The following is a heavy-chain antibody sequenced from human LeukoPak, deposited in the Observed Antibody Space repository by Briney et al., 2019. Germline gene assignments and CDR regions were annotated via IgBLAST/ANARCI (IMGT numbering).Heavy chain of an antibody. CDR3: ARVLGHYFYYMDV. V-gene: IGHV4-59*08. J-gene: IGHJ6*03. CDR2: IYLGGIP. CDR1: GGSISSYY. Sequence: PSETLSLTCTVSGGSISSYYWSWIRQPPGKGLEWIGYIYLGGIPNYNPSLKSRVTISVDTSKNQFSLKLSSVTAADTAVYYCARVLGHYFYYMDVWGKGTLVTFSS.